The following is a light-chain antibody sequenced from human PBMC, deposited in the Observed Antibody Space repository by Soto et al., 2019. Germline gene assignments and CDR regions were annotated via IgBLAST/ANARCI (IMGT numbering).Light chain of an antibody. CDR3: QQYNDWPPIT. V-gene: IGKV3-15*01. J-gene: IGKJ5*01. Sequence: EIVMTQSPATVSLSPGERVTLFFKASQRVSSNLAWYQQKPGQAPRLLIYGASTRATDVPASFSGSGSGTEFTLTISSLQSEDLAVYYCQQYNDWPPITFGQGTRLEI. CDR2: GAS. CDR1: QRVSSN.